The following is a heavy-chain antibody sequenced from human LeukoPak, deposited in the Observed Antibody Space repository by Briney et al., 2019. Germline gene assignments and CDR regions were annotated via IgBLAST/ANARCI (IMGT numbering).Heavy chain of an antibody. J-gene: IGHJ4*02. CDR3: AKSIGVMVVTLDY. Sequence: GGSLRLSCAASGFTFSSYAMHWVRQAPGKGLEWVAVISYDGSNKYYADSVKGRFTISRDNSKNTLYLQMNSLRAEDTAVYFCAKSIGVMVVTLDYWGQGTLVTVSS. CDR2: ISYDGSNK. V-gene: IGHV3-30*07. CDR1: GFTFSSYA. D-gene: IGHD2-15*01.